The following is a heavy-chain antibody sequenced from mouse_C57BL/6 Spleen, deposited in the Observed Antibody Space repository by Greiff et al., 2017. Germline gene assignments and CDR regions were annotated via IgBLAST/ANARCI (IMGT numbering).Heavy chain of an antibody. CDR2: INPSTGGT. D-gene: IGHD2-3*01. Sequence: VQLQQSGPELVKPGASVKISCKASGYSFTGYYMNWVKQSPEKSLEWIGEINPSTGGTTYNQKFKAKATLTVDKSSSTAYMQLKSLTSEDSAVYYCARASYDGYQAMDYWGQGTSVTVSS. J-gene: IGHJ4*01. V-gene: IGHV1-42*01. CDR3: ARASYDGYQAMDY. CDR1: GYSFTGYY.